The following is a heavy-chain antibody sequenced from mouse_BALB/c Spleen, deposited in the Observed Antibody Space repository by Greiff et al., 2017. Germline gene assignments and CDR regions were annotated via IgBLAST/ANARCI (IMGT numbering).Heavy chain of an antibody. CDR2: IYPGNSDT. J-gene: IGHJ4*01. Sequence: EVQLQESGTVLARPGASVKMSCKASGYSFTSYWMHWVKQRPGQGLEWIGAIYPGNSDTSYNQKFKGKAKLTAVTSASTAYMQLSSLTSEDSAVYFCAKFITTVYYYAMDYWGQGTSVTVSS. V-gene: IGHV1-5*01. CDR3: AKFITTVYYYAMDY. CDR1: GYSFTSYW. D-gene: IGHD1-1*01.